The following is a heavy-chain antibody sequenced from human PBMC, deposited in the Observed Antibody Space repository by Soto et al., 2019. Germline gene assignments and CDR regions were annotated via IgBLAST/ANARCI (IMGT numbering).Heavy chain of an antibody. CDR2: INPNSGGT. CDR1: GYTFTGYY. V-gene: IGHV1-2*04. J-gene: IGHJ6*02. Sequence: ASVKVSCKASGYTFTGYYMHWVRQAPGQGLEWMGWINPNSGGTNYAQKFQGWVTMTRDTSISTAYMELSRLRSDDTAVYYCARTCSGGSCPKEYYYGMDVWGQGTTVTVSS. D-gene: IGHD2-15*01. CDR3: ARTCSGGSCPKEYYYGMDV.